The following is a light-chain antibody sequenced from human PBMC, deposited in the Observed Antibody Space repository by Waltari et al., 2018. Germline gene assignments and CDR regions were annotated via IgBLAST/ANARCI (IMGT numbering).Light chain of an antibody. CDR3: QQSYSTPA. Sequence: DIQMTQSPSSLSASVGDRVTITCRASQGISSYLNWYQQKPGKAPKLLIYAASSLQSGVPSRFSGSGSGTDFTLTISSLQPEDFATYYCQQSYSTPAFGGGTKVEIK. CDR2: AAS. J-gene: IGKJ4*01. CDR1: QGISSY. V-gene: IGKV1-39*01.